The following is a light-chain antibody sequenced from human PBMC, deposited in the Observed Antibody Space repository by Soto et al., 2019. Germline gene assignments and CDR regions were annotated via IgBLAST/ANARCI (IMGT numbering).Light chain of an antibody. CDR1: QSLNNH. CDR3: QQYYRSSIT. Sequence: DIQMTQSPSTLSASVGDRVTITCRASQSLNNHLAWYQQKPGKAPKLLIYDASTLERGVPSRFSGTGSGTEFTLTISSLQPDDFATYYCQQYYRSSITFGQGTRLEIK. V-gene: IGKV1-5*01. J-gene: IGKJ5*01. CDR2: DAS.